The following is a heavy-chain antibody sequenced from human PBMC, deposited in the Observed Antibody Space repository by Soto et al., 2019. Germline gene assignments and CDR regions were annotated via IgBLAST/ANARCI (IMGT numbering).Heavy chain of an antibody. J-gene: IGHJ5*02. V-gene: IGHV1-8*01. CDR1: GYTFTSYD. Sequence: ASVKVSCKASGYTFTSYDINWVRQASGQGLEWMGWMNPNSGNTGYAQKFQGRVTMTRNTSISTAYMELSSLRSEDTAVYYCAREYYYDSSGKGWFDPWGQGTQVTVSS. CDR3: AREYYYDSSGKGWFDP. D-gene: IGHD3-22*01. CDR2: MNPNSGNT.